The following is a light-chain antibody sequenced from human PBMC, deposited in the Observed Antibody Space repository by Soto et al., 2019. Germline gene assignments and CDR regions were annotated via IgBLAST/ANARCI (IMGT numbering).Light chain of an antibody. CDR3: QQRSNWPPRWT. CDR1: QSVSSY. V-gene: IGKV3-11*01. CDR2: DAS. J-gene: IGKJ1*01. Sequence: EIVLTQSPATPSLSPGERATLSCRASQSVSSYLAWYQQKPGQAPRLLIYDASNRATGIPARFRGSGSGTDFTLTISSLEPEDFAVYYCQQRSNWPPRWTFGQGTKVDIK.